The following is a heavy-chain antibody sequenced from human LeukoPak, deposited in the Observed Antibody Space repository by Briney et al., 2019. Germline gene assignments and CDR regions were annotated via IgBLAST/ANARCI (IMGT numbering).Heavy chain of an antibody. CDR2: ISAYNGNT. J-gene: IGHJ5*02. V-gene: IGHV1-18*01. Sequence: APVKVSCKASGYTFTSYGISWVRQAPGQGLEWMGWISAYNGNTNYAQKLQGRVTMTTDTSTSTAYMELRSLRSDDTAVYYCARGRRYCSSTSCYNWFDPWGQGTLVTVSS. CDR1: GYTFTSYG. CDR3: ARGRRYCSSTSCYNWFDP. D-gene: IGHD2-2*01.